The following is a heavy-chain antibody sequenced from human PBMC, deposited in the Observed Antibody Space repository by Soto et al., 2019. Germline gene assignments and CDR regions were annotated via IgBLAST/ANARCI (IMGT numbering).Heavy chain of an antibody. J-gene: IGHJ6*02. CDR2: ISYDGSNK. D-gene: IGHD6-19*01. CDR1: GFTFSSYG. CDR3: AKGRVAVAGGYYGMDV. V-gene: IGHV3-30*18. Sequence: QVQLVESGGGVVQPGRSLRLSCAASGFTFSSYGMHWVRQAPGKGLEWVAVISYDGSNKYYADSVKGRFTISRDNSKNTLYLQMNSLRAEDTAVDYCAKGRVAVAGGYYGMDVWGQGTTVTVSS.